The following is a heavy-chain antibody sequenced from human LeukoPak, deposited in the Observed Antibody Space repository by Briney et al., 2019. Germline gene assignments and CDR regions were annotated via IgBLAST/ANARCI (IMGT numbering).Heavy chain of an antibody. CDR3: AKVGSRYSSSWYDYFDY. CDR2: ISGSGGST. CDR1: GFTFSSYA. V-gene: IGHV3-23*01. D-gene: IGHD6-13*01. Sequence: PGGSLRLSCAASGFTFSSYAMSWVRQAPGKGLEWVSAISGSGGSTYYADSVKGRFTISRDNSKNTLYLQMNSLRAEHTAVYYCAKVGSRYSSSWYDYFDYWGQGTLVTVSS. J-gene: IGHJ4*02.